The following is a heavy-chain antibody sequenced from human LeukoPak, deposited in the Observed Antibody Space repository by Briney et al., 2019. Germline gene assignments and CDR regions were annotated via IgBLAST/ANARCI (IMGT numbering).Heavy chain of an antibody. J-gene: IGHJ4*02. CDR2: ISGPGGGT. V-gene: IGHV3-23*01. CDR1: GFTFSNSA. D-gene: IGHD5-18*01. Sequence: GGSLRLSCVASGFTFSNSAMSWVRQVPGKGLKWVSGISGPGGGTYYADSVKGRFTISRDNSRNTLYLQMNSLRSEDTAVYYCARDQGTPQGNRGYSYGLEAPFDYWGQGTLVTVSS. CDR3: ARDQGTPQGNRGYSYGLEAPFDY.